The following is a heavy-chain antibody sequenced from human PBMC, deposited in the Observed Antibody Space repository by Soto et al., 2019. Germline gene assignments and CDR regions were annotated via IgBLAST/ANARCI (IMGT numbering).Heavy chain of an antibody. V-gene: IGHV3-23*01. Sequence: GGSLRLSCAASGFTFSSHAMSRVRQAPGKGLEWVSTISGSGGYTYYADSVKGRFTISRDNSKNTLYLQMNSLRAEDTAVYYCAKSISYDSSGYRKGFDYWGQGTLVTVSS. CDR3: AKSISYDSSGYRKGFDY. CDR2: ISGSGGYT. CDR1: GFTFSSHA. D-gene: IGHD3-22*01. J-gene: IGHJ4*02.